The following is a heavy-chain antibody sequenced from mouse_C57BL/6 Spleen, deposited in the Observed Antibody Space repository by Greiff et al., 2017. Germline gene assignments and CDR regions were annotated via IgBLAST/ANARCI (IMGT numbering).Heavy chain of an antibody. Sequence: DVKLVESGAGLVKPGGSLKLSCAASGFTFSDYGMHWVRQAPEKGLEWVAYISSGSSTIYYADTVKGRFTISRDNAKNTLFLQMTSLRSEDTAMYYCAKAIWAFDYWGQGTTLTVSS. J-gene: IGHJ2*01. CDR3: AKAIWAFDY. V-gene: IGHV5-17*01. D-gene: IGHD4-1*01. CDR2: ISSGSSTI. CDR1: GFTFSDYG.